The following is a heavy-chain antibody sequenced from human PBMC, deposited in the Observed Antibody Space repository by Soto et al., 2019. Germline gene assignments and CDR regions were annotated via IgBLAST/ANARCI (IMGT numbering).Heavy chain of an antibody. CDR3: VKERYAQLWLEDYGMDV. D-gene: IGHD5-18*01. J-gene: IGHJ6*02. Sequence: QVQLVESGGGVVQPGRSLRLSCAASGFTFSSHGIHWVRQAPGKGLEWVALISHDGTDKYYADSVKGRFTISRDNFKNTLYLQMSSLRPEDTAVYYCVKERYAQLWLEDYGMDVWGQGTTVTV. CDR2: ISHDGTDK. CDR1: GFTFSSHG. V-gene: IGHV3-30*18.